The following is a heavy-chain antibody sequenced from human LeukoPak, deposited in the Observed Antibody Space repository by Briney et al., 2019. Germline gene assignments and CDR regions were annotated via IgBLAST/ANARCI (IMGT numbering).Heavy chain of an antibody. CDR1: GTPVNTYY. V-gene: IGHV4-4*07. Sequence: PSETLSLTCTVSGTPVNTYYWSWIRQPAGRGLEWIGRIYTRGHTNYNPSLKSRVSMSVDTSKSQFSLKLSSVTAADTAVYYCARASRIIITFGGVAYFDYWGQGALVTVSS. CDR3: ARASRIIITFGGVAYFDY. CDR2: IYTRGHT. J-gene: IGHJ4*02. D-gene: IGHD3-16*01.